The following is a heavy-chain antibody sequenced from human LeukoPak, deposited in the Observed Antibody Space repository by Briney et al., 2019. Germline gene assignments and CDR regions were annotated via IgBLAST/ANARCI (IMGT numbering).Heavy chain of an antibody. J-gene: IGHJ4*02. CDR2: ISSSSSYI. D-gene: IGHD6-13*01. Sequence: GGSLRLACAASGFTFIDSGMNWVRQAPGKGLEWISSISSSSSYIYYADSVKGRFTISRDNAKNSLYLQMNSLRAEDTAVYYCARQTQLGFDYWGQGTLVTVSS. V-gene: IGHV3-21*01. CDR3: ARQTQLGFDY. CDR1: GFTFIDSG.